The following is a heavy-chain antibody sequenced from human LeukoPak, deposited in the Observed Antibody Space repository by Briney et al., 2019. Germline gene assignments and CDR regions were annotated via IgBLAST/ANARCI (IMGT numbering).Heavy chain of an antibody. V-gene: IGHV5-51*01. Sequence: GESLKISCKGSGYTFSSYSIGWVRQMPGKGLEWMGIIYPGDSDIRYSPSFQGQVTISADKSLRTAYLQWSSLNASDTAMYYCARHVRPYSSSWYLDYWAQGILVTVSS. D-gene: IGHD6-13*01. CDR3: ARHVRPYSSSWYLDY. CDR2: IYPGDSDI. CDR1: GYTFSSYS. J-gene: IGHJ4*02.